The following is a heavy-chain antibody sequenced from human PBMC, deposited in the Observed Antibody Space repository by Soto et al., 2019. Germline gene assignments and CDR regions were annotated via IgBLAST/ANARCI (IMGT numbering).Heavy chain of an antibody. CDR3: ARSVAVTTLLFDY. V-gene: IGHV4-61*08. J-gene: IGHJ4*02. CDR1: GGSISTGGYY. Sequence: SETLSLTCTVSGGSISTGGYYWTWIRQHPGKGLEWIGYIYYSGSTNYNPSPKSRVTISVDTSKNQFSLKLSSVTAADTAVYYCARSVAVTTLLFDYWGQGTLVTVSS. D-gene: IGHD4-4*01. CDR2: IYYSGST.